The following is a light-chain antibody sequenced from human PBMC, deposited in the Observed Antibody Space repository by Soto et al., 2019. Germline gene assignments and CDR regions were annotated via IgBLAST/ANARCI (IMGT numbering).Light chain of an antibody. V-gene: IGLV2-14*01. CDR2: EVS. J-gene: IGLJ2*01. CDR3: TSYTGSSTV. Sequence: QSALTQPASVSGSPGQSITISCTGTSSDVGGYNYVSWYQQHPDKAPKLMIYEVSNRPSGVSNRFSGSKSGNTASLTISGLQAEDEADYYCTSYTGSSTVFGGGTKLTVL. CDR1: SSDVGGYNY.